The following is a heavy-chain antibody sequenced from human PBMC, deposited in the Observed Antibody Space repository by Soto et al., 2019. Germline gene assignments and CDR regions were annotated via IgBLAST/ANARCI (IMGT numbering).Heavy chain of an antibody. CDR2: ISYDGSNT. D-gene: IGHD5-18*01. CDR1: GFTFSSYG. V-gene: IGHV3-30*18. Sequence: PGGSLRLSCVASGFTFSSYGMHWVRQAPGKGLEWVAIISYDGSNTYYADSVKGRFTISRDSSKTTLYLQMNSLRAEDTPVYYCAKDPKTYSYGEIDYWGQGTLVTVSS. J-gene: IGHJ4*02. CDR3: AKDPKTYSYGEIDY.